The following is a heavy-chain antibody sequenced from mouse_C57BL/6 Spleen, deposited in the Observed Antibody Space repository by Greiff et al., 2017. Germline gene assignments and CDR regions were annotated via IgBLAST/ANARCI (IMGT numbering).Heavy chain of an antibody. V-gene: IGHV1-82*01. CDR3: ARRDYSNYDY. CDR2: IDPGDGDT. CDR1: GYAFSSSW. Sequence: VQLQQSGPELVKPGASVKISCKASGYAFSSSWMNWVKQRPGKGLEWIGRIDPGDGDTNYNGKFKGKATLTADKSSSTAYMQLSSLTSEDSAVYFCARRDYSNYDYWGQGTTLTVSS. D-gene: IGHD2-5*01. J-gene: IGHJ2*01.